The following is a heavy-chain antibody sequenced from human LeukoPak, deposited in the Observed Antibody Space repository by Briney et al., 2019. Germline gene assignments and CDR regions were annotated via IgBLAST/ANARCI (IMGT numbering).Heavy chain of an antibody. CDR2: IYSGGST. D-gene: IGHD6-19*01. CDR3: ASRSSGWSSYYYYYGMDV. V-gene: IGHV3-53*01. J-gene: IGHJ6*02. CDR1: GFTVSSNY. Sequence: PGGSLRPSCAASGFTVSSNYMSWVRQAPGKGLEGVSVIYSGGSTYYADSVKGRFTISRDNSKNTLYLQMNSLRAEDTAVYYCASRSSGWSSYYYYYGMDVWGQGTTVTVSS.